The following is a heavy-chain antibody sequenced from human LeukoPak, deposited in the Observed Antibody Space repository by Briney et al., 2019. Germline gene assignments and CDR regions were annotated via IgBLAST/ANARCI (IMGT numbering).Heavy chain of an antibody. Sequence: GASVKVSCKASGYTFTSYGISWVRQAPGQGLAWMGWISAYNGNTNYAQKLQGRVTMTTDTSTSTDYMELRSLRSDDTAVYYCAIDEAYNDISTGYSPFDYWGQGTLVTVSS. J-gene: IGHJ4*02. D-gene: IGHD3-9*01. CDR3: AIDEAYNDISTGYSPFDY. V-gene: IGHV1-18*04. CDR1: GYTFTSYG. CDR2: ISAYNGNT.